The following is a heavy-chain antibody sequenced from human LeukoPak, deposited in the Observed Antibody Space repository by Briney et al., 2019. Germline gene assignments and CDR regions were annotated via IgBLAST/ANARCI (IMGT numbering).Heavy chain of an antibody. V-gene: IGHV3-23*01. CDR1: GFTFSSYA. D-gene: IGHD2-2*01. CDR3: AKGRWSSTSCHFDY. CDR2: ISGSGGST. Sequence: GGSLRLSCAASGFTFSSYAMSWVRQAPGKGLEWVSAISGSGGSTYYADSVKGRFTISRDNSKNMLYLQMNSLRAEDTAVYYCAKGRWSSTSCHFDYWGQGTLVTVSS. J-gene: IGHJ4*02.